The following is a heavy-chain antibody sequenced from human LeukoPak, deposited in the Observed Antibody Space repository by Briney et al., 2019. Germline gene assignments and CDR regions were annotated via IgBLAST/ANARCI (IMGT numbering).Heavy chain of an antibody. CDR2: ISAYNGNT. CDR1: GYTFTSYD. D-gene: IGHD6-13*01. V-gene: IGHV1-18*01. Sequence: ASVKVSCKASGYTFTSYDINWVRQATGQGLEWMGWISAYNGNTNYAQKLQGRVTMTTDTSTSTAYMELRSLRSDDTAVYYCARDRSSWYGDYWGQGTLVTVSS. J-gene: IGHJ4*02. CDR3: ARDRSSWYGDY.